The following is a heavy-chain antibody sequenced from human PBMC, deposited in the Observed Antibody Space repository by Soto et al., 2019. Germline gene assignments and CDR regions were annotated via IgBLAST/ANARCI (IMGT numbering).Heavy chain of an antibody. J-gene: IGHJ6*02. V-gene: IGHV5-10-1*01. CDR2: IDPSDSYT. D-gene: IGHD3-16*01. CDR1: GYSFTSYW. CDR3: ARQGMITRREYGMDV. Sequence: PGESLKISCKGSGYSFTSYWIGWVRQMPGKGLEWMGRIDPSDSYTNYSPSFQGHVTISADKSISTAYLQWSSRKASDTAMYYCARQGMITRREYGMDVWGQGTTLTVSS.